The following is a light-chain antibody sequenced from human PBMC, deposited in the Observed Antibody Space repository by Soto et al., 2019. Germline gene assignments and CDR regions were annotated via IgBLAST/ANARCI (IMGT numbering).Light chain of an antibody. J-gene: IGKJ1*01. CDR1: QYINTR. V-gene: IGKV3-11*01. CDR2: HTS. CDR3: HQSQSWPRT. Sequence: EIVLTQSPATLSSFPGYRVTLSCRASQYINTRWAWYQHRPGQAPRLLIYHTSIRAAGIPARFSASGSGTDFTLTISDVQPEDFAIYYCHQSQSWPRTFGQGTKVDI.